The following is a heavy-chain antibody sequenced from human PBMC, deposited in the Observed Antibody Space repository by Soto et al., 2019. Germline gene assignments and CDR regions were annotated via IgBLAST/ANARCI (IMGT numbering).Heavy chain of an antibody. CDR3: AKARADYYDSSGYPVDY. J-gene: IGHJ4*02. CDR2: ISRSGSTI. V-gene: IGHV3-11*01. CDR1: GFTFSDYH. Sequence: GGSLRLSCAASGFTFSDYHMNWIRQAPGKGLEWVSYISRSGSTIYYADSVKGRFTISRDNSKNTLYLQMNSLRAEDTAVHYCAKARADYYDSSGYPVDYWGQGTLVTV. D-gene: IGHD3-22*01.